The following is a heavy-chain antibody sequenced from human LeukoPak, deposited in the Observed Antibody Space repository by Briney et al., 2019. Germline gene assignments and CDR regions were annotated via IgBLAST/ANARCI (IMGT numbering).Heavy chain of an antibody. CDR3: ARDRSKRYYDSSGYYDN. CDR1: GYTFTGYY. CDR2: ITPNSGGT. V-gene: IGHV1-2*02. J-gene: IGHJ4*02. D-gene: IGHD3-22*01. Sequence: ASVKVSCKASGYTFTGYYMHWVRQAPGQGLEWMGWITPNSGGTNYAQKFQGRVTMTRDTSISTAYMELSRLRSDDTAVYYCARDRSKRYYDSSGYYDNWGQGTLVTVSS.